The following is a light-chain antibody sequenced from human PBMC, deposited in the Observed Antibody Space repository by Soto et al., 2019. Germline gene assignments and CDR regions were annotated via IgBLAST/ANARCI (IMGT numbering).Light chain of an antibody. Sequence: DIQMTQSASSLSASVGDRVTIPCRASQSVSSYVNWYQHKPGKAPKLLIFTTSSLESGVPSRFSGSGSGTDFTLTISSLHPEDFATYYCQQTYSNPRTFGQGTKVEIK. CDR1: QSVSSY. V-gene: IGKV1-39*01. CDR2: TTS. J-gene: IGKJ1*01. CDR3: QQTYSNPRT.